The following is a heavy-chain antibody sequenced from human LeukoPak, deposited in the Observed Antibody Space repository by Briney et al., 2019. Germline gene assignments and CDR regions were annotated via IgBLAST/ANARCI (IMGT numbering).Heavy chain of an antibody. V-gene: IGHV3-33*01. J-gene: IGHJ6*02. D-gene: IGHD3-10*01. CDR3: ARARYYYGSGSYFPSNYYYGMDV. CDR1: GFTFSSYG. CDR2: IWYDGSNK. Sequence: GGSLRLSCAASGFTFSSYGMDWVRQAPGKGLEWVAVIWYDGSNKYYADSVKGRFTISRDNSKNTLYLQMNSLRAEDTAVYYCARARYYYGSGSYFPSNYYYGMDVWGQGTTVTVSS.